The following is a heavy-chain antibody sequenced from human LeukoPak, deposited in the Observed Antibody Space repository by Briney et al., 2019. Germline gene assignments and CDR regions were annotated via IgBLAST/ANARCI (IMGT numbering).Heavy chain of an antibody. CDR1: GGSIFSYY. D-gene: IGHD5-18*01. V-gene: IGHV4-59*01. CDR2: IYYSGST. J-gene: IGHJ3*02. CDR3: ARSDTAMVHASDI. Sequence: PSETLSLTCTVSGGSIFSYYWSWIRQPPGKGLEWIGYIYYSGSTNYNPSLKSRVTISVDTSKNQFSLKLSSVTAADTAVYYCARSDTAMVHASDIWGQGTMVTVSS.